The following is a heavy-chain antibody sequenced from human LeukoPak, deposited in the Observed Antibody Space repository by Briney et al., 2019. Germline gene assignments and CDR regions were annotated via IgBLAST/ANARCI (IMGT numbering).Heavy chain of an antibody. CDR2: ISYDGSNK. V-gene: IGHV3-30*18. J-gene: IGHJ4*02. D-gene: IGHD6-19*01. CDR1: GFTFSSYG. Sequence: GGSLRLSCAASGFTFSSYGMHWVRQAPGKGLEWVAVISYDGSNKYYADSVKGRFTISRDNSKNTLYLQMNSLRAEDTAVYYCAKDPVAVSSFDYWGQGTLVTVSS. CDR3: AKDPVAVSSFDY.